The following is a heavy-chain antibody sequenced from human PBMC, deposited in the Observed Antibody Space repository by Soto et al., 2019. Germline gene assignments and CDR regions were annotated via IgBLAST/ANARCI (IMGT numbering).Heavy chain of an antibody. CDR3: ARGSIQWLVDY. CDR2: INPSGGST. J-gene: IGHJ4*02. Sequence: GASVKVSCKASGYTFTSYDMHWVRQAPGQGLEWMGIINPSGGSTSYAQKFQGRVTMTRDTSASTAYMELSSLRSEDTAVYFCARGSIQWLVDYWGQETLGNVSS. D-gene: IGHD6-19*01. CDR1: GYTFTSYD. V-gene: IGHV1-46*01.